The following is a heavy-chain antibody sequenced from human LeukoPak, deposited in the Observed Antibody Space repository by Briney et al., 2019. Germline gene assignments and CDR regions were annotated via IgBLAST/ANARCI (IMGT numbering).Heavy chain of an antibody. Sequence: SETLSLTCTVSGGSISSYYWSWIRQPPGKGLEWIGYIYYSGSTNYNPSLKSRVTISVDTSKNQFSLKLSSVTAADTAVYYCARLNYYDSSGYYSGDAFDIWGQGTMVTVSS. J-gene: IGHJ3*02. CDR2: IYYSGST. CDR3: ARLNYYDSSGYYSGDAFDI. CDR1: GGSISSYY. D-gene: IGHD3-22*01. V-gene: IGHV4-59*01.